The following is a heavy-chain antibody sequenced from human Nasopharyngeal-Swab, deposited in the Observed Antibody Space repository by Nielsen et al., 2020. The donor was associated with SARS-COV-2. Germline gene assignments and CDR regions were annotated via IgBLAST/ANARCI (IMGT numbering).Heavy chain of an antibody. CDR2: IYVGGST. CDR3: ARGNTVTTGYYYDLDS. V-gene: IGHV4-4*07. J-gene: IGHJ6*02. D-gene: IGHD4-11*01. CDR1: GDSIRTYY. Sequence: SETLSLTCSVSGDSIRTYYWNWIRQPAGKGLEWVGPIYVGGSTNNPPSLEGRVTMSVDTSKNQFSLKLSSVTADDTAVYFCARGNTVTTGYYYDLDSWGQGTKVTVSS.